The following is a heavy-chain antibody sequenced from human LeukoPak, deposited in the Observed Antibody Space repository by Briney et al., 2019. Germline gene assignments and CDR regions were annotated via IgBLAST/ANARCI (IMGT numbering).Heavy chain of an antibody. D-gene: IGHD1-1*01. Sequence: SQTLSLTCSVSGGSISSGSYYWSWIRQPAGQGLEWIGRIYTSGSPYYNPSLKSRVTISVDTSKNQFSLKLSSVTAADTAVYYCARGPTGTLRVFQDDGFNYWGQGTLVTVSS. J-gene: IGHJ4*02. V-gene: IGHV4-61*02. CDR1: GGSISSGSYY. CDR3: ARGPTGTLRVFQDDGFNY. CDR2: IYTSGSP.